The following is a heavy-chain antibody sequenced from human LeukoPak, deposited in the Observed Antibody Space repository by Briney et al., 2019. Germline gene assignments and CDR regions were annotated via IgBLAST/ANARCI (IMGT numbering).Heavy chain of an antibody. CDR2: INSDGSST. J-gene: IGHJ4*02. CDR1: RFTFSSYW. V-gene: IGHV3-74*01. CDR3: ARVGQAGYVGYPLDY. D-gene: IGHD5-12*01. Sequence: GGSLRLSCAASRFTFSSYWMHWVRQAPGKGLMWVSRINSDGSSTSYADSVKGRFTISRDNAKNTLYLQMNSLRAEDTAVFYCARVGQAGYVGYPLDYRGQGTLVTVSS.